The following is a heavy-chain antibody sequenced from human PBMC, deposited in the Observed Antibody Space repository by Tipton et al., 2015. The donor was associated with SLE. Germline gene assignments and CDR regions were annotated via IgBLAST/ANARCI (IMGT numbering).Heavy chain of an antibody. V-gene: IGHV3-48*02. CDR2: ISSSGTTI. D-gene: IGHD2-8*02. J-gene: IGHJ6*04. Sequence: SLRLSCSVSGLTFSSRAMTWVRQAPGKGLESVSYISSSGTTIYYADSVKGRFTISRDNAKNSVYLQMDSLRDDDTAIYYCAREVVYQMDVWGKGTTVTVSS. CDR1: GLTFSSRA. CDR3: AREVVYQMDV.